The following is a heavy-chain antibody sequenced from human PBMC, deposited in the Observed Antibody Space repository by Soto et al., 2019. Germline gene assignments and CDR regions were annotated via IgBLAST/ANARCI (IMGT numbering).Heavy chain of an antibody. CDR3: AIYIPGVRYYGMDV. D-gene: IGHD2-2*01. CDR1: GFTFSRYA. CDR2: IGESGTPT. J-gene: IGHJ6*01. Sequence: EVQLLESGGGLVQPGGSLRLSCAASGFTFSRYAMKWVRQAPGKGLEWVSLIGESGTPTYYADSVKGRFTISRDNYGNMLFLEMYSLRAEDTAVYYCAIYIPGVRYYGMDVW. V-gene: IGHV3-23*01.